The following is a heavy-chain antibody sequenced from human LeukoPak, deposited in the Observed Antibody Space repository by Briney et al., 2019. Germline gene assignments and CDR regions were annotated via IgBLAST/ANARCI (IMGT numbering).Heavy chain of an antibody. CDR1: GYTFTSYG. J-gene: IGHJ4*02. Sequence: SVKVSCKASGYTFTSYGISWVRQAPGQGLEWMGGIIPIFGTANYAQKFQGRVTITTDESTSTAYMELSSLRSEDTAVYYCARGVAAAPLGYWGQGTLVTVSS. CDR3: ARGVAAAPLGY. CDR2: IIPIFGTA. D-gene: IGHD2-2*01. V-gene: IGHV1-69*05.